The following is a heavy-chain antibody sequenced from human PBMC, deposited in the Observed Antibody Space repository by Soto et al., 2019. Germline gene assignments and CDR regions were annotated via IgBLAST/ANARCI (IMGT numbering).Heavy chain of an antibody. CDR3: ARESEITIQTSWFDP. CDR2: IIPIFGTA. V-gene: IGHV1-69*01. CDR1: GGTFSSYA. Sequence: QVQLVQSGAGVKKLGSSVKVSCKASGGTFSSYAISWVRQSPGQGLEGMGGIIPIFGTANYAQKFQGRVTITADESTSTAYMELISLRSEDTAVYYCARESEITIQTSWFDPWGQGTLVTVSS. J-gene: IGHJ5*02. D-gene: IGHD3-10*01.